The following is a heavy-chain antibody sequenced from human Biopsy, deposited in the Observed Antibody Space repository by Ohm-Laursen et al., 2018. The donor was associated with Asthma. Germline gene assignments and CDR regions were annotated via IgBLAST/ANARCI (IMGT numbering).Heavy chain of an antibody. CDR2: HDHKEGGT. D-gene: IGHD4-17*01. CDR1: GYSLTDLS. CDR3: ASDFPKDYVRYNFQF. J-gene: IGHJ4*02. Sequence: ASVKVSCKVSGYSLTDLSMHWVRQAPGQGLEWMGGHDHKEGGTVNARRFQGRVTMTEDTSTDTAYMELSSLSSDDTAVYYCASDFPKDYVRYNFQFWGQGTLVTVSS. V-gene: IGHV1-24*01.